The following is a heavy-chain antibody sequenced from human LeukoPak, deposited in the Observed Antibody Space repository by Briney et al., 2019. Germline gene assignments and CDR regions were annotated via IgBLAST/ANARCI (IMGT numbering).Heavy chain of an antibody. CDR3: ARDQGGFYY. CDR1: GFTFSSYW. Sequence: GGYLRLSCTASGFTFSSYWMSWVRQAPGKGLEWVANIKQDGSERYYVDSVKGRFTISRDNAKSSLYLQMNNLRAEDTAMFYCARDQGGFYYWGQGTLVAVSS. D-gene: IGHD3-3*01. V-gene: IGHV3-7*03. CDR2: IKQDGSER. J-gene: IGHJ4*02.